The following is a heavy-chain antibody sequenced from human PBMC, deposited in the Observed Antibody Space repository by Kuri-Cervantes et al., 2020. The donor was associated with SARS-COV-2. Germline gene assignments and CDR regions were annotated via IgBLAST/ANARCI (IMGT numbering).Heavy chain of an antibody. Sequence: GGSLRLSCAASGFTFSSYEMNWARQAPGKGLEWVSYISSSGSTIYYADSVKGRFTISRDNSKNTLYLQMNSLRAEDTAVYYCARDPLVTIFGVVLLSYYFDYWGQGILVTVTS. D-gene: IGHD3-3*01. CDR3: ARDPLVTIFGVVLLSYYFDY. CDR1: GFTFSSYE. CDR2: ISSSGSTI. V-gene: IGHV3-48*03. J-gene: IGHJ4*02.